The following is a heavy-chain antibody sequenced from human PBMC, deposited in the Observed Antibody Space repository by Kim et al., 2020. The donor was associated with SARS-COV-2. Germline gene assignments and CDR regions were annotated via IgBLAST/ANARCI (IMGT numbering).Heavy chain of an antibody. V-gene: IGHV4-39*01. CDR1: GGSISSSSYY. J-gene: IGHJ4*02. Sequence: SETLSLTCTVSGGSISSSSYYWGWIRQPPGKGLEWIGSIYYSGSTYYNPSLKSRITISVYTSKNPFSLKLSTVTAAATAVYYCARRSGYDFYYFDYWGQGTLVTVSS. D-gene: IGHD5-12*01. CDR2: IYYSGST. CDR3: ARRSGYDFYYFDY.